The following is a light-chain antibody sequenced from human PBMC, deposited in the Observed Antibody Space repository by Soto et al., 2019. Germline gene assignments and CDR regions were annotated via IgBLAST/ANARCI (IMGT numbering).Light chain of an antibody. J-gene: IGKJ1*01. Sequence: DIVMTQSPLSLPVTPGEPASISCRSSQSLLHSNGYNYLDWYLQKPGQSPQLLIYLGSNRASGVPDRFSGSGSGTDFTLKISRVEAEDVGAYYGMQALQTPRTFGQGTKVEIK. CDR2: LGS. CDR3: MQALQTPRT. CDR1: QSLLHSNGYNY. V-gene: IGKV2-28*01.